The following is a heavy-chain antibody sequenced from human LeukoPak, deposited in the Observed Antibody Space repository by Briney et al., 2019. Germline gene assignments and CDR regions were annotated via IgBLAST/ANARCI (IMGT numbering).Heavy chain of an antibody. D-gene: IGHD3/OR15-3a*01. CDR1: GGSLSGYY. J-gene: IGHJ4*02. CDR3: ARGNLDGYYFDY. V-gene: IGHV4-34*01. CDR2: IHYSGAT. Sequence: SETMSLTCAVYGGSLSGYYWRWIRPPAGKGLEWIGEIHYSGATNYGPSLKSRATISADMSNNRLSLRLTSVTAADTAVFYCARGNLDGYYFDYWGQGTQVTVSS.